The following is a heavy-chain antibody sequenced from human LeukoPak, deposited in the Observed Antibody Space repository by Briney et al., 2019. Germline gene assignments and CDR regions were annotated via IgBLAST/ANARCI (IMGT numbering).Heavy chain of an antibody. J-gene: IGHJ5*02. CDR2: ISYDGSNK. Sequence: GGSLRLSCAASGFTFSSYAMSWVRQAPGKGLEWVAVISYDGSNKYYADSVKGRFTISRDNSKNTLYLQMNSLRAEDTGVYYCAKDPDSSGSWGQGTLVTVSS. D-gene: IGHD6-19*01. V-gene: IGHV3-30*18. CDR3: AKDPDSSGS. CDR1: GFTFSSYA.